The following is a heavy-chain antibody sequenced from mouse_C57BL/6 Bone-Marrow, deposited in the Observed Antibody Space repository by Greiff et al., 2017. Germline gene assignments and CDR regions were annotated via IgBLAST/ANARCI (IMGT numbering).Heavy chain of an antibody. J-gene: IGHJ2*01. V-gene: IGHV1-69*01. CDR3: EREGRYGSSKYYFDF. Sequence: QVQLQQPGAELVMPGASVKLSCKASGYTFTSYWMHWVQQRPGQGLEWIGEIDPSDSYTNYHQKFKGKFTLTVDNASSPAYMQLSSLTSEDSAVYDWEREGRYGSSKYYFDFWGQGTTLTVSS. D-gene: IGHD1-1*01. CDR2: IDPSDSYT. CDR1: GYTFTSYW.